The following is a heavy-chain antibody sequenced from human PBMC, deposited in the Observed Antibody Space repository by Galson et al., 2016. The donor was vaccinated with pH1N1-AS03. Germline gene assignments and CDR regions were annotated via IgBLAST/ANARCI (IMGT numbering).Heavy chain of an antibody. D-gene: IGHD4-17*01. Sequence: SLRLSCAASGFRFIDYWMTWVRQAPGKGLEWVGLIKNRENGRTTDYAAPVKGRFTISRDDSKNTLYLQMNSLKTEDTAVYYCTTDDYGDYRGTGAGTNDAFDMWGQGTMVTVSS. J-gene: IGHJ3*02. CDR2: IKNRENGRTT. V-gene: IGHV3-15*01. CDR1: GFRFIDYW. CDR3: TTDDYGDYRGTGAGTNDAFDM.